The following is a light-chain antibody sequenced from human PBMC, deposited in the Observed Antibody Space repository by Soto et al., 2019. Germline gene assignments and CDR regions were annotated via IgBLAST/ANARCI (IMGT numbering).Light chain of an antibody. J-gene: IGLJ2*01. V-gene: IGLV3-9*01. Sequence: SYELTQPLSVSVVLGQTARITCGGDNIGSRNVHWYQQKPGQAPMLVIYRDISRPSGIPERFSGSNSGNTATLTISRAQVVDEADYYCQVWDSSTAQVFGGGTQLTVL. CDR2: RDI. CDR1: NIGSRN. CDR3: QVWDSSTAQV.